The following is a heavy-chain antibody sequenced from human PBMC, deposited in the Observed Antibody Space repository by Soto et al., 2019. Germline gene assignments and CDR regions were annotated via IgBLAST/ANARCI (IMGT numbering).Heavy chain of an antibody. J-gene: IGHJ5*02. D-gene: IGHD3-22*01. V-gene: IGHV4-4*07. CDR1: GGSISSYY. CDR3: ARDLEAYYYDSSGFNWFDP. Sequence: SETLSLTCTVSGGSISSYYWSWIRQPAGKGLEWIGRIYTSGSTNYDPSLKSRVTMSVDTSKNQFSLKLSSVTAADTAVYYCARDLEAYYYDSSGFNWFDPWGQGTLVTVSS. CDR2: IYTSGST.